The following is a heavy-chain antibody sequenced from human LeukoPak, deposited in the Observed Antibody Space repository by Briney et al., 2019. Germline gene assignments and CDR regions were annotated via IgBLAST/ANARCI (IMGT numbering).Heavy chain of an antibody. CDR2: MNPNSGNT. J-gene: IGHJ3*02. Sequence: ASVKVSCKASGYTFTSYDINWVRQATGQGLEWMGWMNPNSGNTGYAQKFQGRVTMTRSTAISTAYMELRSLRSDDTAVYYCARDHYYDSSGYYDSRAFDIWGQGTMVTVSS. CDR3: ARDHYYDSSGYYDSRAFDI. V-gene: IGHV1-8*01. CDR1: GYTFTSYD. D-gene: IGHD3-22*01.